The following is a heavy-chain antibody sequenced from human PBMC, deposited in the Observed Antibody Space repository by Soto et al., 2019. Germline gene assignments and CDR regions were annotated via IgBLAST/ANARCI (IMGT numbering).Heavy chain of an antibody. CDR3: ARRGRVQTPVGWFDP. V-gene: IGHV1-46*01. Sequence: ASVKVSCKASGYTFTSYYMHWVRQAPGQGLEWMGIINPSGGSTSYAQKFQGRVTMTRDTSTSTVYMELSSLSSEDTAVYYCARRGRVQTPVGWFDPWGQGTLVTVSS. J-gene: IGHJ5*02. CDR2: INPSGGST. CDR1: GYTFTSYY.